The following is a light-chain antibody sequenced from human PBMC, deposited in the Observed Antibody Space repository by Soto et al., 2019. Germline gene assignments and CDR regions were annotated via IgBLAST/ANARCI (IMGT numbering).Light chain of an antibody. V-gene: IGKV3-11*01. Sequence: IVLTQSPATLSLSPGERATLSCRASQSVSSYLAWYQQKPGQAPRLLIYDASNRATGIPARFSGGGSGTDFTLTISSLEPQDFAVYYCQQRFNWPRFTFGQGTRLEI. CDR3: QQRFNWPRFT. J-gene: IGKJ5*01. CDR2: DAS. CDR1: QSVSSY.